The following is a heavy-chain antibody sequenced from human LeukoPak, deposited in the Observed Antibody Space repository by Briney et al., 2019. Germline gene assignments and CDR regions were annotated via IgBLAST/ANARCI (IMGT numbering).Heavy chain of an antibody. CDR1: GFTVSSNY. J-gene: IGHJ4*02. CDR3: VKREGGTYFFDY. Sequence: PGGSLRLSCAASGFTVSSNYMSWVRQAPGKGLEYVSGISTYGSSTYYADSVKGRFTISRDNSKDTVYLQMSSLRAEDTAVYYCVKREGGTYFFDYWGQGTLVTVSS. D-gene: IGHD2-15*01. CDR2: ISTYGSST. V-gene: IGHV3-64D*09.